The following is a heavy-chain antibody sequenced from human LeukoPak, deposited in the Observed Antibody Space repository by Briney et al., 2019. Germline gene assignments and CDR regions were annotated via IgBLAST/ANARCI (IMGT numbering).Heavy chain of an antibody. D-gene: IGHD6-6*01. CDR3: ARDLSGSSSPFDY. V-gene: IGHV1-69*13. CDR2: IIPIFGTA. Sequence: GASVKVSCKASGGTFSSYAISWVRQAPGQGLEWMGGIIPIFGTANYAQKFQGRVTITADESTSTAYIELSSLRSEDTAVYYCARDLSGSSSPFDYWGQGTLVTVSS. CDR1: GGTFSSYA. J-gene: IGHJ4*02.